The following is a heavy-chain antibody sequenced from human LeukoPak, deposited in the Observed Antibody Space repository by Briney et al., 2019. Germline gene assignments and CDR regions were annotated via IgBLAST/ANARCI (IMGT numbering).Heavy chain of an antibody. CDR2: IYYSGST. V-gene: IGHV4-39*02. CDR3: ARDYYDSSGYPGYFDY. D-gene: IGHD3-22*01. Sequence: SETLSLTCTVSGGSISSSSYYWGWIRQPPGKGLEWIGSIYYSGSTYYNPSLKSRVTIPVDTSKNQFSLKLSSVTAADTAVYYCARDYYDSSGYPGYFDYWGQGTLVTVSS. J-gene: IGHJ4*02. CDR1: GGSISSSSYY.